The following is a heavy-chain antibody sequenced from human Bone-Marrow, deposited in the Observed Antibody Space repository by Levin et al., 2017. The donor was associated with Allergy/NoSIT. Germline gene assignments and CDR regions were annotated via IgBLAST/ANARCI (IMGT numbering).Heavy chain of an antibody. CDR1: GFTFSSYG. CDR3: AKEWEPRYFDY. J-gene: IGHJ4*02. D-gene: IGHD1-26*01. V-gene: IGHV3-30*18. Sequence: TGGSLRLSCAASGFTFSSYGMHWVRQAPGKGLEWVAVISYDGSNKYYADSVKGRFTISRDNSKNTLYLQMNSLRAEDTAVYYCAKEWEPRYFDYWGQGTLVTVSS. CDR2: ISYDGSNK.